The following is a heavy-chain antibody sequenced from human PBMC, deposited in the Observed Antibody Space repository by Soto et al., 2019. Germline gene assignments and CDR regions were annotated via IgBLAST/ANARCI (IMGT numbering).Heavy chain of an antibody. CDR2: IAYDGNNK. V-gene: IGHV3-30*18. D-gene: IGHD2-2*01. CDR1: GFTFSSYD. CDR3: AKDFRIVVVPATPEYYFDS. J-gene: IGHJ4*02. Sequence: QVQLVESGGGVVQPGRSLRLSCAASGFTFSSYDMHWVRQAPGKGLEWVTLIAYDGNNKYYADSVKGRFTVSRDNSRNTVYLQMNSLRAEDTAVYYRAKDFRIVVVPATPEYYFDSWGQGALVTVSS.